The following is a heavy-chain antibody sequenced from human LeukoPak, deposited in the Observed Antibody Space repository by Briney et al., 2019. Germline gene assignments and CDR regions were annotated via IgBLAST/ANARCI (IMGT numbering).Heavy chain of an antibody. J-gene: IGHJ3*02. CDR2: INSDESST. CDR3: AGGAHVLHI. V-gene: IGHV3-74*01. Sequence: GESLKISCAASGFTLNSYWMHWVRQAPGKGLVWVSRINSDESSTTYVDSVKGRFTISRDNAKNTLYLQMDSLRVEDTAVYFCAGGAHVLHIWGQGTMVTVSS. D-gene: IGHD1-26*01. CDR1: GFTLNSYW.